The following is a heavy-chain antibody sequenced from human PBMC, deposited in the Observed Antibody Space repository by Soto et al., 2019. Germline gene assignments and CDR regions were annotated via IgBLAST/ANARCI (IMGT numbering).Heavy chain of an antibody. V-gene: IGHV3-7*05. Sequence: GGSLRLSCAASGFTFSSYRMSWVRQAPGKGLEWVANIKQDGSEKYYVDSVKGRFTISRDNAKNSLYLQMNSLRAEDTAVYYCARFTPTSQFDPWGQGTLVTVSS. CDR3: ARFTPTSQFDP. CDR2: IKQDGSEK. CDR1: GFTFSSYR. J-gene: IGHJ5*02.